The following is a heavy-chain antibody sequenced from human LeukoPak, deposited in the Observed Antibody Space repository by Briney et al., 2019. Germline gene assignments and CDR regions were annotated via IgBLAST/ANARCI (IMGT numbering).Heavy chain of an antibody. D-gene: IGHD2-21*02. Sequence: VASVKVSCKASGYTFTNYYMHWVRQAPGQGLEWMGLITPSGTSTNSAQKFEGRVTMTKDTSTTTVYMQLTGLQSEDTAVYYCAKEGGPPNGGDSGWGGFDYWGQGTLITVSS. V-gene: IGHV1-46*01. CDR1: GYTFTNYY. J-gene: IGHJ4*02. CDR2: ITPSGTST. CDR3: AKEGGPPNGGDSGWGGFDY.